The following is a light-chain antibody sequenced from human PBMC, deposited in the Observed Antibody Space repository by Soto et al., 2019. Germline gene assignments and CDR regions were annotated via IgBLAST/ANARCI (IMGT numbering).Light chain of an antibody. CDR2: KAS. J-gene: IGKJ1*01. Sequence: DIQMTQSPSTLSASVGDRVTITCRASHSISSWLAWYQQKPGKAPKLLIYKASSLESGVPSRFSGSGSGTEFTLTISSLQPDDFATYYCQQDINYPWTFGQGTKVDIK. V-gene: IGKV1-5*03. CDR1: HSISSW. CDR3: QQDINYPWT.